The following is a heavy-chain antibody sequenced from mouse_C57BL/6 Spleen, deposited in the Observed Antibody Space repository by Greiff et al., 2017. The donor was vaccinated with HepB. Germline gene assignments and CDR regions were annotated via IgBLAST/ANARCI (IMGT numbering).Heavy chain of an antibody. V-gene: IGHV1-19*01. CDR3: ARSRDGYCDV. Sequence: EVQLQQSGPVLVKPGASVKMSCKASGYTFTDYYMNWVKQSHGKSLEWIGVINPYNGGTSYNQKFKGKATLTVDKSSSTAYMELNSLTSEDSAVYYCARSRDGYCDVWGTGTTVTVSS. CDR2: INPYNGGT. CDR1: GYTFTDYY. D-gene: IGHD3-3*01. J-gene: IGHJ1*03.